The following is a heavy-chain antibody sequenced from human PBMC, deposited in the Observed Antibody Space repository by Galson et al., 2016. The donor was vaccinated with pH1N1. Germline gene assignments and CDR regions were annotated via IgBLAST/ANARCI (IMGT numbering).Heavy chain of an antibody. V-gene: IGHV3-11*01. Sequence: SLRLSCAASGFTFSDYYMSWIRRAPGKGLEWVSYISSSGSTIFYADSVKGRFTISRDNAKNSLYLQMNSLRAEDTAVYYCASAPRLGEFELGYVFDIWGQGTMVTVSS. D-gene: IGHD3-10*01. CDR2: ISSSGSTI. CDR1: GFTFSDYY. J-gene: IGHJ3*02. CDR3: ASAPRLGEFELGYVFDI.